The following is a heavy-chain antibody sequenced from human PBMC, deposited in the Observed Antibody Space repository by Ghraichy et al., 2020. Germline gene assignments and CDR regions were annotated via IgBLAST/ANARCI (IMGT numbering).Heavy chain of an antibody. D-gene: IGHD3-10*01. V-gene: IGHV4-34*01. CDR2: INHSGST. Sequence: SETLSLTCAVYGGSFSGYYWSWIHQPPGKGLEWIGEINHSGSTNYNPSLKSRVTISVDTSKNQFSLKLSSVTAADTAVYYCARARLVLWFRELPYYFDYWGQGTLVTVSS. J-gene: IGHJ4*02. CDR3: ARARLVLWFRELPYYFDY. CDR1: GGSFSGYY.